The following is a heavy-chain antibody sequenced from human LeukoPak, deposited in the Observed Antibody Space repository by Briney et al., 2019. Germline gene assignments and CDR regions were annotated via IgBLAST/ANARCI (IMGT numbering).Heavy chain of an antibody. Sequence: PSETLSLTCTVSGGSISSRTYYWGWIRQPPGKGPEWIGTIFSGGSTYYNPSLKSRVTISVDASKNQFSLKVSSVTAADTAVYYCAGSTTCYACIDYWGQGTLVTVSS. CDR1: GGSISSRTYY. V-gene: IGHV4-39*01. CDR2: IFSGGST. CDR3: AGSTTCYACIDY. D-gene: IGHD2-2*01. J-gene: IGHJ4*02.